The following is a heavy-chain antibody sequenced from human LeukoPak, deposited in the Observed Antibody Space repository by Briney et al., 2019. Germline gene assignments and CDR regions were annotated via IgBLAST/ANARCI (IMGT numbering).Heavy chain of an antibody. Sequence: GSSVKVSCKASGGTFSSYAISWVRQAPGQGLEWKGWISAYNGNTNYAQKLQGRVTMTTDTSTSTAYMELRSLRSDDTAVYYCARDSYGHNYGMDVWGQGTTVTVSS. CDR1: GGTFSSYA. D-gene: IGHD5-18*01. V-gene: IGHV1-18*01. CDR3: ARDSYGHNYGMDV. J-gene: IGHJ6*02. CDR2: ISAYNGNT.